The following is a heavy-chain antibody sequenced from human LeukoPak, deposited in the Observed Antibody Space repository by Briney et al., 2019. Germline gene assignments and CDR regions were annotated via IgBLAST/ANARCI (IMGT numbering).Heavy chain of an antibody. CDR2: ISYSGRI. J-gene: IGHJ5*02. V-gene: IGHV4-38-2*02. D-gene: IGHD2-21*01. Sequence: SETLSLTCAVSGYSITSGFSWGWIRQPPGKILEWIATISYSGRIDYNPSLKSRVTISSDTSKNQFSLRLTSLTAADTAMYYCAREGAIPGIDPWGQGTLVTASS. CDR3: AREGAIPGIDP. CDR1: GYSITSGFS.